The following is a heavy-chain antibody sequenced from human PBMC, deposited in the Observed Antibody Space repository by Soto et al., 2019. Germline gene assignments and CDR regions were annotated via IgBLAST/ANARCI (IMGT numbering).Heavy chain of an antibody. Sequence: QVQLVESGGGVVQPGRSLRLSCAASGFTFSSYGMHWVRQAPGKGLEWVAVISYDGSNKYYADSVKGRFTISRDNAKNTLYLQMNSLSAEDTAVYYCAKGGWFPHPVGHSGSSDLFDYWGQGTLVTVSS. CDR3: AKGGWFPHPVGHSGSSDLFDY. CDR1: GFTFSSYG. V-gene: IGHV3-30*18. D-gene: IGHD1-26*01. CDR2: ISYDGSNK. J-gene: IGHJ4*02.